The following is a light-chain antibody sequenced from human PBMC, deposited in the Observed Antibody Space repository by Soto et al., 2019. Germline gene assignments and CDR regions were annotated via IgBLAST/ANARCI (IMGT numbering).Light chain of an antibody. J-gene: IGKJ1*01. CDR1: QSISSY. CDR3: LQDINYPWT. Sequence: IQMTQSPSSLSASVGDRVTITFRASQSISSYLNWYQHKPGKAPNLLIYAATTLQSGVPPRFSGSGSGTDFTLAISSLQPEDSATYYCLQDINYPWTFGQGTKVDIK. V-gene: IGKV1-6*01. CDR2: AAT.